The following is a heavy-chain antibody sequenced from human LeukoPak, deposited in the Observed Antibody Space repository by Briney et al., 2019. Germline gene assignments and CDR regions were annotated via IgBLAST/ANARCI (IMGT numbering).Heavy chain of an antibody. CDR1: GFAVGSNY. D-gene: IGHD2-15*01. CDR2: ISTDGSRP. CDR3: VRDGQGSTPLDY. V-gene: IGHV3-74*01. J-gene: IGHJ4*02. Sequence: GGSLRLSCVASGFAVGSNYMSWVRQAPGKGLEWVSGISTDGSRPRYADSVNGRFTISRDNAKNTLYLQMNSLRAEDTAVYFCVRDGQGSTPLDYWGQGTLVTVSS.